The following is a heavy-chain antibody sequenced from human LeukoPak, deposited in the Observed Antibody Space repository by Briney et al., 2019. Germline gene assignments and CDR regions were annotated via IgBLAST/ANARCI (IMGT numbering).Heavy chain of an antibody. CDR1: GFTLSTYA. D-gene: IGHD3-22*01. Sequence: GGSPRLSCAASGFTLSTYAMNWVRQAPGKGLEWVSSISNSSPNIYYADSVKGRFTISRDSAKDSLFLQMNSLRAEDTAVYYCARALHDSSGYYFDYWGQGTLVTVSS. CDR3: ARALHDSSGYYFDY. V-gene: IGHV3-21*01. CDR2: ISNSSPNI. J-gene: IGHJ4*02.